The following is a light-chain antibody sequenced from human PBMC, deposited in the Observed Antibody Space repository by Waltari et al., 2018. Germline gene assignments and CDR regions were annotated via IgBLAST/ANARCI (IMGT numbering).Light chain of an antibody. CDR2: AAS. CDR1: QAIGSY. CDR3: QQYYDYPRT. V-gene: IGKV1-8*01. Sequence: AIRMTQSPSSFSASTGDRVTITCRASQAIGSYLAWYRQKPGRVPKLLISAASTLQSGVPSRFTGRGSGTDFTLTINCLQSEDFATYYCQQYYDYPRTFGQGTKVEVK. J-gene: IGKJ1*01.